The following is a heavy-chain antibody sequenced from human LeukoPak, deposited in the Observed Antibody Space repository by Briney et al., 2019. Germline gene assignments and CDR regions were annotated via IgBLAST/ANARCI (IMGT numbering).Heavy chain of an antibody. J-gene: IGHJ4*02. CDR1: GFTFNSYA. V-gene: IGHV3-23*01. D-gene: IGHD1-7*01. CDR2: IGAGSGTT. Sequence: GGSLRLSCAASGFTFNSYAMTWVRQAPGRGLECVSSIGAGSGTTHYADSVKGRFTISRDNSKNTLYLQMNSLRAEDTAVYYCARNWNYDDWGQGTLVSVSS. CDR3: ARNWNYDD.